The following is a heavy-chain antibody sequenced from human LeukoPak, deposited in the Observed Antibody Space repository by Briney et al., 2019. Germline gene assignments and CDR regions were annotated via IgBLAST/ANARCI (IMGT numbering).Heavy chain of an antibody. CDR3: ARVKRSGSYYRVYYYYGMDV. D-gene: IGHD1-26*01. Sequence: GGSLRLSCAASGFTFSNYDMHWVRQATGKGLEWVSAIGTAGDTYYPGSVKGRFTISRENAKNSLYLQMNSLRAEDTAVYYCARVKRSGSYYRVYYYYGMDVWGQGTTVTVSS. V-gene: IGHV3-13*01. CDR2: IGTAGDT. CDR1: GFTFSNYD. J-gene: IGHJ6*02.